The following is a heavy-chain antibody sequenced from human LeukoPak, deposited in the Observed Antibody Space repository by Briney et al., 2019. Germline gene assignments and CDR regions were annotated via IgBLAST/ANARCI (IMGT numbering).Heavy chain of an antibody. CDR2: ISAYNGNT. J-gene: IGHJ4*01. Sequence: ASVKVSCKASGYTFTSYGISWVRQAPGQGLEWMGWISAYNGNTNYAQKLQGRVTMTTDTSTSTAYMELRSLRSDDTAVYYCAAVFSMARGLMRPLFDFWGQGTLVTVSS. D-gene: IGHD3-10*01. V-gene: IGHV1-18*01. CDR3: AAVFSMARGLMRPLFDF. CDR1: GYTFTSYG.